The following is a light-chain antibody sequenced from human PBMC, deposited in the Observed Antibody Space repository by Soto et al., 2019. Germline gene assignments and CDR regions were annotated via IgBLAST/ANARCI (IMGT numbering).Light chain of an antibody. CDR3: QQSYSTPRT. V-gene: IGKV1-39*01. CDR2: AAS. Sequence: DIQMTQSPPSLSASVGDRVTITCRASQSIGKYLSWFQQTPGNAPKLLIYAASGLQSGVPSRFSGSGSGTDFTLTINSLQREDFATYYCQQSYSTPRTFGQGTKVDIK. CDR1: QSIGKY. J-gene: IGKJ1*01.